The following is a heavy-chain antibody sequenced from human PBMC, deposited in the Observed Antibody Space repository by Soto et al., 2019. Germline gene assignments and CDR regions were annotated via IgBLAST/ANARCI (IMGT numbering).Heavy chain of an antibody. Sequence: SQTLSLTCAISGDSVSSKSAAWHWIRQSPSRGLEWLGRTYYRSKWSSNYAVSVKSRITINPDTSKNQFSLQLRSVTPDDAAMNSCPRTGNYLFPHWAQGPLFT. D-gene: IGHD3-16*02. V-gene: IGHV6-1*01. CDR3: PRTGNYLFPH. J-gene: IGHJ4*02. CDR2: TYYRSKWSS. CDR1: GDSVSSKSAA.